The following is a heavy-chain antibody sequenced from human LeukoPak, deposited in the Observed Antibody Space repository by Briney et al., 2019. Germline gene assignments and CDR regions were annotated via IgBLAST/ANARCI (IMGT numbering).Heavy chain of an antibody. Sequence: TGGSLTLSWAAYRFTFSSYAMSWVSQAPGQGMEWDSAIRGSGGSISYAVSVKGRFTISRDNSKNTLYLQMNSLRAEDTAVYYGAKEPSPQICESNHYFYGMDVWGQGTTVTVSS. CDR3: AKEPSPQICESNHYFYGMDV. J-gene: IGHJ6*02. D-gene: IGHD2-21*01. CDR2: IRGSGGSI. CDR1: RFTFSSYA. V-gene: IGHV3-23*01.